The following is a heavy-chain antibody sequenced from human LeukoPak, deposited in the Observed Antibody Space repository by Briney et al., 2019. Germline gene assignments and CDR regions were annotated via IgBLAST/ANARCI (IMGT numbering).Heavy chain of an antibody. CDR3: ARLYSSSWFNWFDP. D-gene: IGHD6-13*01. CDR2: IYYSGST. Sequence: SETLSLTCTVSGGSISSGTYYWGWIRQPPGKGLEWIGSIYYSGSTYYNPSLRSRVTISVDTSKNQFSLRLGSVTAADTAVYYCARLYSSSWFNWFDPWGQGTLVTVSS. CDR1: GGSISSGTYY. V-gene: IGHV4-39*07. J-gene: IGHJ5*02.